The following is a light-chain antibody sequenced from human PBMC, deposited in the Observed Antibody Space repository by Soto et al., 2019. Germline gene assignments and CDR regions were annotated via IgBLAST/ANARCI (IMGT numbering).Light chain of an antibody. J-gene: IGLJ2*01. CDR1: SSNIGTNS. CDR2: SNY. V-gene: IGLV1-44*01. CDR3: GAWDDSLNGVV. Sequence: QAVVTQPPSASGTPGQRVTISCSGSSSNIGTNSVNWYQQLPGTAPKLLIYSNYQRPSGVPGRFSGSKSGTSASLAISGLQSEDEADYYCGAWDDSLNGVVFGGGTKLTVL.